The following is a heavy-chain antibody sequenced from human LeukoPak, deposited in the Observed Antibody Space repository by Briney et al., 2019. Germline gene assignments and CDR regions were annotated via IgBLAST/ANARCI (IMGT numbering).Heavy chain of an antibody. V-gene: IGHV4-30-2*01. Sequence: SQTLSLTCAVSGGSISSGGYSWSWIRQPPGKGLEWIGYIYQSGSTYYNPSLKSRVTISVDRSKNQFSLKLSSVTAADTAVYYCARGSLGYCSGGSCYLAYYFDYWGQGTLVTVSS. CDR1: GGSISSGGYS. J-gene: IGHJ4*02. D-gene: IGHD2-15*01. CDR3: ARGSLGYCSGGSCYLAYYFDY. CDR2: IYQSGST.